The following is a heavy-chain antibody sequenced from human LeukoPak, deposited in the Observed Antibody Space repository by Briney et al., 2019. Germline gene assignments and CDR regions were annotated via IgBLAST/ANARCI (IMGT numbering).Heavy chain of an antibody. Sequence: PGGSLRLSCAASGFPFSSYWMSWVRRAPGRGLEWVANIKQDGSEKYYVDSVKGRFTISRDNAKNSLYLQMNSLSAEDTAVYYCARGYGNYGYWGQGTLVTVSS. J-gene: IGHJ4*02. D-gene: IGHD4-11*01. CDR3: ARGYGNYGY. CDR2: IKQDGSEK. V-gene: IGHV3-7*01. CDR1: GFPFSSYW.